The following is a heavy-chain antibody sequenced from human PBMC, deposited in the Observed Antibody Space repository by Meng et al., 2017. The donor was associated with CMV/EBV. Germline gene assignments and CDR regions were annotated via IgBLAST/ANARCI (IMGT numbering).Heavy chain of an antibody. D-gene: IGHD2-2*01. CDR2: IYYSGST. Sequence: SETLSLTCTVSGGSISSSSYYWGWIRQPPGKGLEWIGNIYYSGSTYYNPSLKSRVTISVDTSKNQFSLKLSSVTAADTAVYYCASYWYQLLEDNYNWFDPWGQGTLVTVSS. CDR3: ASYWYQLLEDNYNWFDP. CDR1: GGSISSSSYY. J-gene: IGHJ5*02. V-gene: IGHV4-39*01.